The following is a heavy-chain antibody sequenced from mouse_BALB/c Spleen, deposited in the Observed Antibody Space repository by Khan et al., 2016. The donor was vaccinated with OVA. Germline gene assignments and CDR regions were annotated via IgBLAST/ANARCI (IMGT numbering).Heavy chain of an antibody. CDR3: TNGNYCWFAY. D-gene: IGHD2-1*01. Sequence: EVELVESGGGLVEPGGSLKLSCAASGFTFSSFVMSWVRQTPEKRLEWVATISSAATYTYYPDSVKGRFTIYRDNAKNTLYLQMNSLRSDDTAIYYCTNGNYCWFAYWGQGTLVTVST. V-gene: IGHV5-9-1*01. J-gene: IGHJ3*01. CDR1: GFTFSSFV. CDR2: ISSAATYT.